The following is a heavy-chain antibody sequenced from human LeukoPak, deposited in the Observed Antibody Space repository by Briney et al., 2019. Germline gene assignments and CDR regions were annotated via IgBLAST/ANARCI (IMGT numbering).Heavy chain of an antibody. CDR1: GFTLDDYA. CDR2: ISWNSVNI. D-gene: IGHD3-22*01. J-gene: IGHJ4*02. V-gene: IGHV3-9*03. CDR3: AKGTMIVVAVGDYFDY. Sequence: PGRSLRLSCAASGFTLDDYAMHWVRPAPGKGLEWVSGISWNSVNIGYADSVKGRFTISRDNAKNSLYLQMNSLRAEDMALYYCAKGTMIVVAVGDYFDYWGQGTLVTVSS.